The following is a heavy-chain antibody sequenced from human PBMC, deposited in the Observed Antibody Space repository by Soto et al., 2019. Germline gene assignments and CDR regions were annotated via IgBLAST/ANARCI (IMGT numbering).Heavy chain of an antibody. CDR3: ARDSSSSFGYYNCGTDV. D-gene: IGHD6-13*01. V-gene: IGHV1-18*01. Sequence: GASVKVSCKASGYTFTSYGISWVRQAPGQGLEWMGWISAYNGNTNYAQKLQGRVTMTTDTSTSTAYMELRSLRSDDTAVYYCARDSSSSFGYYNCGTDVWGQGTTVTVSS. J-gene: IGHJ6*02. CDR2: ISAYNGNT. CDR1: GYTFTSYG.